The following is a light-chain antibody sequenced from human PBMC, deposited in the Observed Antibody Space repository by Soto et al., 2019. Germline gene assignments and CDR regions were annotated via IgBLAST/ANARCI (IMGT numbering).Light chain of an antibody. V-gene: IGLV7-43*01. CDR2: TTN. CDR1: TGAVTTGNY. J-gene: IGLJ2*01. Sequence: QAVVTQEPSLTVSPGGTVTLTCASSTGAVTTGNYPSWFQQKAGQAPTTLIYTTNSRHSWTPARFSGSLLGGKAALTLSGVQPEDEADYYCLLYYGGAHLVFGGGTKLTVL. CDR3: LLYYGGAHLV.